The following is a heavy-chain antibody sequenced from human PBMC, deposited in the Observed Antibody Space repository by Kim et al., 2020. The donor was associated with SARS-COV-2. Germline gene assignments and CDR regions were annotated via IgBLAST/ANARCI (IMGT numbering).Heavy chain of an antibody. J-gene: IGHJ4*02. CDR2: INTNTGNP. V-gene: IGHV7-4-1*02. CDR3: ARANTVAGNYFDY. Sequence: ASVKVSCKASGYTFTNYAMNWVRQAPGQGLEWMGWINTNTGNPTYAQDFTGRFVFSLDTSVSTAYLQISSLKAEDTAMYYCARANTVAGNYFDYWGQGTLVTVSS. CDR1: GYTFTNYA. D-gene: IGHD6-19*01.